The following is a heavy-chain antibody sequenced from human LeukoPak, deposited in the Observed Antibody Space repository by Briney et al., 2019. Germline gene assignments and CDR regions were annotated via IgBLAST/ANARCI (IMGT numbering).Heavy chain of an antibody. V-gene: IGHV4-61*02. CDR1: GGSISSGGYY. J-gene: IGHJ4*02. CDR2: IYTSGST. D-gene: IGHD6-6*01. CDR3: ARDSISYYFDY. Sequence: PSETLSLTCNVSGGSISSGGYYWSWIRQPAGKGLEWIGRIYTSGSTNYNPSLKSRVTMSVDTSKNQFSLKLSPVTAADTAVYYCARDSISYYFDYWGQGTLVTVAS.